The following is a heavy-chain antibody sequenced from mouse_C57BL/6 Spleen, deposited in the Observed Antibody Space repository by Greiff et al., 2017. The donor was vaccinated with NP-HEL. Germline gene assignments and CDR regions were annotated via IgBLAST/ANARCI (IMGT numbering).Heavy chain of an antibody. J-gene: IGHJ4*01. V-gene: IGHV1-26*01. Sequence: EVQLQQSGPELVKPGASVKISCKASGYTFTDYYMNWVKQSHGKSLEWIGDINPNNGGTSYNQKFKSKATLTVDKSSSTAYMELRSLTSEDSAVYYYARMDTTENYWGQGTSVTVST. CDR3: ARMDTTENY. CDR2: INPNNGGT. CDR1: GYTFTDYY. D-gene: IGHD2-3*01.